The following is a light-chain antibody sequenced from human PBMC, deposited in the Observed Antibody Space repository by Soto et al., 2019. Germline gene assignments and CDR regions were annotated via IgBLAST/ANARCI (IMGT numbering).Light chain of an antibody. J-gene: IGLJ1*01. CDR1: SPNIGSNI. V-gene: IGLV1-44*01. CDR2: SNN. CDR3: AAWDDRMTGYV. Sequence: QSVLTQPPSASGTPGQRVTISCSGSSPNIGSNIVNWYQQLPGTAPKVLIHSNNQRPSGVPDRFSGSKSGTSASLAISGLQAGDEADYHCAAWDDRMTGYVFGTGTKVTVL.